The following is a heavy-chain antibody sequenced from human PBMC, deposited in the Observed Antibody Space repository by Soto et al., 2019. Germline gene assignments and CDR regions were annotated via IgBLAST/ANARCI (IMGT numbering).Heavy chain of an antibody. CDR2: INHSGST. D-gene: IGHD6-19*01. CDR3: ARDPDLSIYSSVRYFDS. V-gene: IGHV4-34*01. Sequence: SETLSLTCAVYGGSFSGYYWTWIRQPPGTGLEWIGEINHSGSTNYNPSLKSRVTISRDSAKNSLLLQMNTLRVEDTAVYYCARDPDLSIYSSVRYFDSWGLGTLVTVSS. J-gene: IGHJ4*02. CDR1: GGSFSGYY.